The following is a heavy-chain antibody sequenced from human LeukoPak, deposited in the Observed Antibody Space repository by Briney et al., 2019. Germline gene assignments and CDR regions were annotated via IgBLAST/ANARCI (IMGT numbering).Heavy chain of an antibody. CDR3: ASGALGYCSGGSCAAYYYYGMDV. CDR1: GGSISSYY. CDR2: IYTSGST. Sequence: PSETLSLTCTVSGGSISSYYWSWIRQPAGKGLEWIGRIYTSGSTNYNPSLKSRVTMSVDTSKNQFSLKLSSVTAADTAVYYCASGALGYCSGGSCAAYYYYGMDVWGQGTTVTVS. V-gene: IGHV4-4*07. D-gene: IGHD2-15*01. J-gene: IGHJ6*02.